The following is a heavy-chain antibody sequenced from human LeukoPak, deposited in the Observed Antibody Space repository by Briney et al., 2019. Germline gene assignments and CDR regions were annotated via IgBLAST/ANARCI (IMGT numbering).Heavy chain of an antibody. CDR3: AKTRPLDSSSWSHGDY. V-gene: IGHV3-23*01. CDR1: GFTFSGSA. CDR2: ISASGGST. Sequence: GGSLRLSCAASGFTFSGSAMSWVRQVPGKGLEWVSGISASGGSTSYADSVRGRFTISRDNSKNTLYVQMNSLRAEDTAVYYCAKTRPLDSSSWSHGDYWGQGTLVTVSS. D-gene: IGHD6-13*01. J-gene: IGHJ4*02.